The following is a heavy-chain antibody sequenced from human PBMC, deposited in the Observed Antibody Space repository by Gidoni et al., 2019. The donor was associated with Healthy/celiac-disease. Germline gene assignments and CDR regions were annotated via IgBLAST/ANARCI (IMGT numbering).Heavy chain of an antibody. CDR3: ARPSIAVAGTGAFDI. Sequence: QVQLVQSGAEVKKPGASVKVSCKAAGYTFTRYAMHWVRQAPGQRLEWMGWINAGNGNTKYSQKFQGRVTITRDTSASTAYMELSSLRSEDTAVYYCARPSIAVAGTGAFDIWGQGTMVTVSS. CDR1: GYTFTRYA. CDR2: INAGNGNT. V-gene: IGHV1-3*01. J-gene: IGHJ3*02. D-gene: IGHD6-19*01.